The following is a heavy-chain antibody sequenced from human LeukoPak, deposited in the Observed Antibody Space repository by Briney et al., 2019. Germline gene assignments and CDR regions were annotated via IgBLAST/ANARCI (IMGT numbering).Heavy chain of an antibody. Sequence: SETLSLTCTVSGGSITSYYWSWIRQPPGKGLEWIGYIYYSGNRNYSPSLKSRVTVLVDTSKNQFSLKLTSVTAADTAVYYCASLWPYQLSAFDIWGQGTVVTVSS. CDR1: GGSITSYY. CDR3: ASLWPYQLSAFDI. D-gene: IGHD2-2*01. CDR2: IYYSGNR. J-gene: IGHJ3*02. V-gene: IGHV4-59*01.